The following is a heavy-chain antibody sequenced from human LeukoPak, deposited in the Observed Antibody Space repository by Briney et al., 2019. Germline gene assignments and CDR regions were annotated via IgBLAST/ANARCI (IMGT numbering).Heavy chain of an antibody. D-gene: IGHD3-10*01. V-gene: IGHV4-39*01. CDR1: GGSISSSSYY. J-gene: IGHJ6*03. Sequence: SETLSLTCTVSGGSISSSSYYWGWIRQPPGKGLEWIGSIYYSGSTYYDPSLKSRVTVSLDTSKNQFSLKLSSVTATDTAVYYCARQLYSSGSYYAPMDVWGKGTTVTISS. CDR2: IYYSGST. CDR3: ARQLYSSGSYYAPMDV.